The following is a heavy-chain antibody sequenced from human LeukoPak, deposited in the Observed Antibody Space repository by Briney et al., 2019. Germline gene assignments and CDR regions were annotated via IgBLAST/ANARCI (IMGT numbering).Heavy chain of an antibody. CDR1: GYTFTNYA. D-gene: IGHD3-3*01. CDR2: INAGNGNT. CDR3: ARGAPNYDFWSGSFDY. V-gene: IGHV1-3*01. Sequence: ASVKVSCKASGYTFTNYAMHWVRQAPGQRLEWMGWINAGNGNTKYSQKFQGRVTITRDTSASTAYMELSSLRSEDTAVYYCARGAPNYDFWSGSFDYWGQGTLVTVSS. J-gene: IGHJ4*02.